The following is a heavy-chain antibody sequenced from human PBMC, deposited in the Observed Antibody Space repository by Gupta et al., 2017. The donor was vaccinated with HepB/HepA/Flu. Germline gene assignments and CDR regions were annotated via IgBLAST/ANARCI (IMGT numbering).Heavy chain of an antibody. V-gene: IGHV3-23*01. J-gene: IGHJ4*02. CDR1: ASTCSSYA. Sequence: EVQLSEFGGGLVQPGRSLRLPCAASASTCSSYAMSWVRQAPGKGLEWVSAISGSGGTTYYADSVKGRFTISRDNSKNTLYLQMNSLRAEDTAVYYCAKDQRAAEGTGNDYWGQGTLVTVSS. D-gene: IGHD1-14*01. CDR3: AKDQRAAEGTGNDY. CDR2: ISGSGGTT.